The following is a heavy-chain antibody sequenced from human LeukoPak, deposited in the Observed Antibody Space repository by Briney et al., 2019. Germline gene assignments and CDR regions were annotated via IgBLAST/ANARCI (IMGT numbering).Heavy chain of an antibody. CDR2: IYTSGST. D-gene: IGHD5-18*01. J-gene: IGHJ5*02. V-gene: IGHV4-4*07. Sequence: SETLSLTCTVSGGSISSYYWSWIRQPAGKGLELIGRIYTSGSTNYNPSLKSRVTMSVDTSKNQFSLKLSSVTAADTAVYYCARVDSYGFSFWFDPWGQGTLVTVSS. CDR1: GGSISSYY. CDR3: ARVDSYGFSFWFDP.